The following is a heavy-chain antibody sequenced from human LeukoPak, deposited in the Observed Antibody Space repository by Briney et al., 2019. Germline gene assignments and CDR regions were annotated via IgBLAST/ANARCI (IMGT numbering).Heavy chain of an antibody. J-gene: IGHJ4*02. V-gene: IGHV1-2*02. CDR2: INPNSGGT. CDR1: GYTFTDYY. Sequence: ASVKVSCKASGYTFTDYYIHWVRQAPGQGLQWMGWINPNSGGTNYAQNFQGRVTMTRDTSISTAYMELSRLRSDDTAVYYCARGLSNSGGCRLNKWGQGTLVSVSS. CDR3: ARGLSNSGGCRLNK. D-gene: IGHD3-10*01.